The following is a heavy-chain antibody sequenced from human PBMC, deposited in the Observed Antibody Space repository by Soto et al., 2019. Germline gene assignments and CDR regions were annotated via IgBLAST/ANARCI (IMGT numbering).Heavy chain of an antibody. J-gene: IGHJ5*02. D-gene: IGHD1-1*01. CDR2: TYYRSKWYN. V-gene: IGHV6-1*01. CDR3: ARKSIGTGGWFAP. Sequence: LSLTCAISGDSVSSNSATWNWIRQSPSRGLEWLGRTYYRSKWYNDYAVSVKSRITIKPDTSKNQFSLQLSSMTPEDTAVYYCARKSIGTGGWFAPWGQGTLVTVSS. CDR1: GDSVSSNSAT.